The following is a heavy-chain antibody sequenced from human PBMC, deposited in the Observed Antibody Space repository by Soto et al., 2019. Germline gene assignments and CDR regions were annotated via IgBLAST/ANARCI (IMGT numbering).Heavy chain of an antibody. CDR1: GYTLTVYY. D-gene: IGHD6-19*01. J-gene: IGHJ4*02. V-gene: IGHV1-2*02. Sequence: GASVKVYCRASGYTLTVYYMHWVRQAPGQGLEWMGWINPNSGGTNYAQKFQGRVTMTRDTSISTAYMELSRLRSDDTAVYYCARLYSSGWYNYWGQGTLVTVSS. CDR3: ARLYSSGWYNY. CDR2: INPNSGGT.